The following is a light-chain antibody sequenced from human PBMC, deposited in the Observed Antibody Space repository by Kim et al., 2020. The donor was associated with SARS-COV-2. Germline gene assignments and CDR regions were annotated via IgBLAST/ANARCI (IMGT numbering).Light chain of an antibody. CDR1: QSVLYSPNNKNY. CDR2: WAS. CDR3: QQYHTIPFT. Sequence: DIVMTQSPDSLAVSLGERATINCKSSQSVLYSPNNKNYLAWFQQKPGQPPKLLIYWASTREFGVPDRFSGSGSGTDFTLTISSLQAEDVALYYCQQYHTIPFTFGPGTKVDIK. J-gene: IGKJ3*01. V-gene: IGKV4-1*01.